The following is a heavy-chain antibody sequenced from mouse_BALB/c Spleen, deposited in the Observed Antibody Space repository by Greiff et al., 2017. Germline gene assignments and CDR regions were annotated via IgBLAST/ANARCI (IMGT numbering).Heavy chain of an antibody. CDR2: ISSGSSNI. V-gene: IGHV5-17*02. CDR1: GFTFSSFG. Sequence: EVKLMESGGGLVQPGGSRKLSCAASGFTFSSFGMHWVRQAPEKGLEWVAYISSGSSNIYYADTVKGRFTISRDNPKNTLFLQMTSLRSEDTAMYYCERDPHYYGSSSYAMDYWGQGTSVTVSS. D-gene: IGHD1-1*01. J-gene: IGHJ4*01. CDR3: ERDPHYYGSSSYAMDY.